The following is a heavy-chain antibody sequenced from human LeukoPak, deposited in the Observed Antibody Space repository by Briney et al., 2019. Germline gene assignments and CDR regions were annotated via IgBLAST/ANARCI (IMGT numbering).Heavy chain of an antibody. CDR3: AKTDCTSSSCYTIES. CDR1: GFTFSSYW. CDR2: ISDSGADT. D-gene: IGHD2-2*02. Sequence: PGGSLRLSCAASGFTFSSYWMSWVRQAPGRGLEWVSVISDSGADTSYADSGKGRFTISRDNSRNTLYLQMNSLRAEDTAVYYCAKTDCTSSSCYTIESWGQGTLVTVSS. J-gene: IGHJ4*02. V-gene: IGHV3-23*01.